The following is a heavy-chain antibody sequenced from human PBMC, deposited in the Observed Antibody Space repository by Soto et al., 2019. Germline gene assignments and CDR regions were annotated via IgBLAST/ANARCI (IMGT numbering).Heavy chain of an antibody. CDR3: ARDWWEEEGEYFDY. CDR1: GYTFSSNW. Sequence: GESLKISCQTSGYTFSSNWIGWVRQMPGKGLEWMGIIYPGDSETRYSPSFQGQVTISADRSFSTAYLQMNSLRAEDTAVYYCARDWWEEEGEYFDYWGQGTLVTVSS. V-gene: IGHV5-51*01. CDR2: IYPGDSET. J-gene: IGHJ4*02. D-gene: IGHD1-26*01.